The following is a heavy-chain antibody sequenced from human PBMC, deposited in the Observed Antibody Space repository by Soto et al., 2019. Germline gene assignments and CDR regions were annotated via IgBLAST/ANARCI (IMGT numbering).Heavy chain of an antibody. Sequence: LRLSCAASGFTFSTYWMHWVRQAPGKGLVWVSRIKSDGTGTTYADSVKGRFTISRDNAKNMLYLQMNSLRVEDTAVYYCGGSAAYNWFDPWGQGTLVTVSS. V-gene: IGHV3-74*01. CDR1: GFTFSTYW. D-gene: IGHD2-2*01. CDR3: GGSAAYNWFDP. CDR2: IKSDGTGT. J-gene: IGHJ5*02.